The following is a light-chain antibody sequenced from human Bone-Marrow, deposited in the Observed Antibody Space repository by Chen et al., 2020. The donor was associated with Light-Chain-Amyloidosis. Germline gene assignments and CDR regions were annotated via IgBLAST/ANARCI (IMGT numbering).Light chain of an antibody. CDR1: QSVGNNF. Sequence: EIALTQSPGTLSVSPGERTTLFCRASQSVGNNFLAWYQQKPGQSPRLLIYRASTRATGTRDRFSGSGSGTDFTLTVTRLEPDDSAVYYCQQYANSPITFGQGTRLEIK. J-gene: IGKJ5*01. CDR3: QQYANSPIT. V-gene: IGKV3-20*01. CDR2: RAS.